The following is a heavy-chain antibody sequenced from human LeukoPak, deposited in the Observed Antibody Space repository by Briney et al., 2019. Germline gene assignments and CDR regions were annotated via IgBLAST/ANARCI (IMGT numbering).Heavy chain of an antibody. Sequence: GASVEVSCKASGYTFTSYYMHWVRQAPGQGLEWMGIINPSGGSTSYAQKLQGRVTMTTDTSTSTAYMELRSLRSDDTAVYYCARTPGIAAAVEDYWGQGTLVTVSS. V-gene: IGHV1-46*01. J-gene: IGHJ4*02. CDR3: ARTPGIAAAVEDY. CDR1: GYTFTSYY. CDR2: INPSGGST. D-gene: IGHD6-13*01.